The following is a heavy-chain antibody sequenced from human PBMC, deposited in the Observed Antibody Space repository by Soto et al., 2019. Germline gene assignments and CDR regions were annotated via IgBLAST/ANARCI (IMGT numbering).Heavy chain of an antibody. CDR1: GGSISSGDYY. CDR3: ARVYRYYYDSSGYYLDC. CDR2: IYYSGST. J-gene: IGHJ4*02. V-gene: IGHV4-30-4*01. Sequence: SEPLSLTCTVSGGSISSGDYYWSWIRQPPGKGLEWIGYIYYSGSTYYNPSLKSRVTISVDTSKNQFSLKLSSVTAADTAVYYCARVYRYYYDSSGYYLDCWGQGTLVTVSS. D-gene: IGHD3-22*01.